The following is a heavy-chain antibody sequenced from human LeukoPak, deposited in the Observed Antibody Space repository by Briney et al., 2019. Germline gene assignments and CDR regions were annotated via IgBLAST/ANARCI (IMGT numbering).Heavy chain of an antibody. CDR2: IYYSGST. CDR1: GGSISSGDYY. J-gene: IGHJ4*02. Sequence: SQTLSLTCTVSGGSISSGDYYWSWIRQPPGKGLEWIGYIYYSGSTNYNPSLKSRVTISVDTSKNQFSLKLSSVTAADTAVYYCAREFPGGARFDYWGQGTLVTVSS. V-gene: IGHV4-61*08. D-gene: IGHD4/OR15-4a*01. CDR3: AREFPGGARFDY.